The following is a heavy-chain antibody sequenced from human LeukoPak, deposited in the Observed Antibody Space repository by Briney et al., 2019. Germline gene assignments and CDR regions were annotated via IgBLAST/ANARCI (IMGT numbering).Heavy chain of an antibody. V-gene: IGHV3-48*03. CDR2: ISGNGSNI. Sequence: TGGSLRLSCAASGFTFSSYEMNWVRQAPGKGLEWVSDISGNGSNIDYADYVKGRFTISRDNSKNSLYLQMNSLRAEDTAVYHCARAMLVGATTFDYWGQGTLVTVSS. CDR3: ARAMLVGATTFDY. J-gene: IGHJ4*02. CDR1: GFTFSSYE. D-gene: IGHD1-26*01.